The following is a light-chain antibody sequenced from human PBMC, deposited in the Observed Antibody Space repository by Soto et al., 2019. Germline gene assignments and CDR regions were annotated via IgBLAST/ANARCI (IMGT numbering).Light chain of an antibody. CDR3: RHTAHPPGA. Sequence: RDTNTCRASQSISNYLNWYQQKPGRAPKLLIYAASSLQSGVPSRFSCRGSRPHTSFTISRGIPADPPTRSIRHTAHPPGAFPQGTRLEIK. J-gene: IGKJ5*01. CDR2: AAS. V-gene: IGKV1-39*01. CDR1: QSISNY.